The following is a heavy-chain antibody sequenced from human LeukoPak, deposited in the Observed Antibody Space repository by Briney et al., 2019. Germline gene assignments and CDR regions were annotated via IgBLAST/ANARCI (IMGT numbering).Heavy chain of an antibody. CDR2: VWYDEDNK. CDR3: AKAGANYGDYSDY. Sequence: PGGSLRLSCAASGFAFSSFGLHWVRQAPGKGLEWLAVVWYDEDNKDYADSVKGRFTISRDNSKNSLYLQMNSLRAEDTAVYYCAKAGANYGDYSDYWGQGTLVTVSS. D-gene: IGHD4-17*01. J-gene: IGHJ4*02. V-gene: IGHV3-33*03. CDR1: GFAFSSFG.